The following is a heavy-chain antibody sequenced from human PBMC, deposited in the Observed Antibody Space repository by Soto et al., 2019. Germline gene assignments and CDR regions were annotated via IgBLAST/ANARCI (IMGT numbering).Heavy chain of an antibody. D-gene: IGHD2-21*02. CDR3: ARDLRNVGDPGYFDL. Sequence: GGSLRLSCAASGFTFSSYSMNWVRQAPGKGLEWVSSITSSSSYIYYTDSVMGRFTISRDNAKSSLFLQMSSLRAGDTAVYYCARDLRNVGDPGYFDLWGRGTLVTVSS. CDR2: ITSSSSYI. J-gene: IGHJ2*01. CDR1: GFTFSSYS. V-gene: IGHV3-21*01.